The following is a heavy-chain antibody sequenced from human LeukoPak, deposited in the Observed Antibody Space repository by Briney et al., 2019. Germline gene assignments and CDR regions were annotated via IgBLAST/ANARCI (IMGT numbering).Heavy chain of an antibody. J-gene: IGHJ5*02. Sequence: SETLSLTCTVSGGSISRYYWSWIRQPPGKGLEWIGYKDYSGSTNYNRSLKSRVTISVDTSKNQFSLKLSSVTAADTAVYYCARYMLRGYSYGRNWFDPWGQGTLVTVSS. CDR3: ARYMLRGYSYGRNWFDP. V-gene: IGHV4-59*12. D-gene: IGHD5-18*01. CDR1: GGSISRYY. CDR2: KDYSGST.